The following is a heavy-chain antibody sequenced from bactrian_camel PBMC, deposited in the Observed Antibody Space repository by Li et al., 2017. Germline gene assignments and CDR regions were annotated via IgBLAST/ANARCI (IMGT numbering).Heavy chain of an antibody. CDR2: VDSDGFT. CDR1: GNSYMTYC. Sequence: HVQLVESGGGSVQAGGSLRLSCASASGNSYMTYCMGWFRQAPGKEREGVAAVDSDGFTTYRNSVKGRFVISHDRAKNTLYLRMDSLNPEDTAMYYCATKPPGDCTAGPSAWGYWGQGTQVTVS. J-gene: IGHJ4*01. V-gene: IGHV3S53*01. D-gene: IGHD3*01. CDR3: ATKPPGDCTAGPSAWGY.